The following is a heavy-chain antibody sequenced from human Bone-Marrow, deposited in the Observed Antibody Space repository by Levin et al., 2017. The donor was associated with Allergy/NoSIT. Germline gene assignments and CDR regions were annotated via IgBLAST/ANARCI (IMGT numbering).Heavy chain of an antibody. CDR2: INHSGST. J-gene: IGHJ4*02. D-gene: IGHD6-19*01. Sequence: SETLSLTCAVYGGSFSGYYWSWIRQPPGKGLEWIGEINHSGSTNYNPSLKSRVTISVDTSKNQFSLKLSSVTAADTAVYYCARNYRIAVAGAFKYYFDYWGQGTLVTVSS. CDR1: GGSFSGYY. CDR3: ARNYRIAVAGAFKYYFDY. V-gene: IGHV4-34*01.